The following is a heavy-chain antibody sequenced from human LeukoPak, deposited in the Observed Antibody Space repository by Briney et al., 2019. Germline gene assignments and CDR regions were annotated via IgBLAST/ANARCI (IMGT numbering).Heavy chain of an antibody. CDR3: ARDVTDYYYMDD. CDR2: IYYSGST. J-gene: IGHJ6*03. CDR1: GGSISSYY. Sequence: PSETLSLTCTVSGGSISSYYWSWIRQPPGKGLEWIGYIYYSGSTNYNPSLKSRVTISVDTSKNQFSLKLSSVTAADTAVYYCARDVTDYYYMDDWGKGTTVTVSS. V-gene: IGHV4-59*01.